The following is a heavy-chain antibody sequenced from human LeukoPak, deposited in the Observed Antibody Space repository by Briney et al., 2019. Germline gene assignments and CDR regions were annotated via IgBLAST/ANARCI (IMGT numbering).Heavy chain of an antibody. J-gene: IGHJ3*02. D-gene: IGHD2-2*01. V-gene: IGHV1-69*13. Sequence: GASVKVSCKASGGTFSSYAISWVRQAPGQGLEWMGGIIPIFGTANYAQKFQGRVTITADESTSTAYMELSSLRSEDTAVYYCARGGMGHIVVVPAATEAFDIWGQGTMVTVSS. CDR2: IIPIFGTA. CDR1: GGTFSSYA. CDR3: ARGGMGHIVVVPAATEAFDI.